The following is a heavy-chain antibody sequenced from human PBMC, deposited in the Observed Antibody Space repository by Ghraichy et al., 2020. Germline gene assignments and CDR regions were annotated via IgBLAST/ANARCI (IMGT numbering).Heavy chain of an antibody. CDR1: GGSISNYY. CDR2: IYYSGST. D-gene: IGHD1-14*01. Sequence: SETLSLTCTVSGGSISNYYWTWIRQPPGKGLEWIGYIYYSGSTKYNPSLKSRVTISVDTSKNQFSLKLSSVTAADTALYYCARENPRNTDYMDVWGKGTTVTVSS. V-gene: IGHV4-59*01. J-gene: IGHJ6*03. CDR3: ARENPRNTDYMDV.